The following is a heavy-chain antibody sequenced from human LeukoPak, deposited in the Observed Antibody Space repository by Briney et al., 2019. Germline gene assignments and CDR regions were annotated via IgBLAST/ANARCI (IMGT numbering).Heavy chain of an antibody. J-gene: IGHJ5*02. CDR1: GFIFSSHW. Sequence: GGSLRLSCAASGFIFSSHWMSWVRQAPGKGLEWVANIKQDGSEKYYVDSVKDRFTISRDNAKNSLSLQMNSLRAEDTAVYYCARIMYDSGWYSLWWFDPWGQGTLVTVPS. CDR3: ARIMYDSGWYSLWWFDP. D-gene: IGHD6-19*01. CDR2: IKQDGSEK. V-gene: IGHV3-7*04.